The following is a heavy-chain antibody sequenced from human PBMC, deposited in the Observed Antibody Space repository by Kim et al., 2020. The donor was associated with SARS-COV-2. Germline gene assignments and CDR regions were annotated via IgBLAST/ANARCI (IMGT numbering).Heavy chain of an antibody. Sequence: NYNPSLKSRVTISVDTSKNQFSLKLSSVTAADTAVYYCAREGGYNGPFDYWGQGTLVTVSS. CDR3: AREGGYNGPFDY. J-gene: IGHJ4*02. D-gene: IGHD5-12*01. V-gene: IGHV4-59*01.